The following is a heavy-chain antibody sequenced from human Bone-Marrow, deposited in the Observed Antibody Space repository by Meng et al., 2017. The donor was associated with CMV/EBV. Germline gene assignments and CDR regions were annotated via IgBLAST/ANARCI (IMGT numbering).Heavy chain of an antibody. Sequence: GSLRLSCTVSGGSISSYYWSWIRQPPGKGLEWIGYIYYSGSTNYNPSLKSRVTISVDTSKNQFSLKLSSVTAADTAVYYCARRPRTGGPFGYWGQGTLVTVSS. J-gene: IGHJ4*02. D-gene: IGHD1-1*01. CDR3: ARRPRTGGPFGY. CDR2: IYYSGST. V-gene: IGHV4-59*12. CDR1: GGSISSYY.